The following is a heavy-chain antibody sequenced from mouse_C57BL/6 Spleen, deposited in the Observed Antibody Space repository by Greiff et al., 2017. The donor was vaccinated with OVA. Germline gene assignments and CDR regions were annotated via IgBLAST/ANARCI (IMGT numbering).Heavy chain of an antibody. J-gene: IGHJ2*01. CDR3: AREDGGFDY. CDR1: GYSITSGYY. CDR2: ISYDGSN. Sequence: VQLQQSGPGLVKPSQSLSLTCSVTGYSITSGYYWNWIRQFPGNKLEWMGYISYDGSNNYNPSLKNRISITRDTSKNQFFLKLNSVTTEDTATYYCAREDGGFDYWGQGTTLTVSS. V-gene: IGHV3-6*01.